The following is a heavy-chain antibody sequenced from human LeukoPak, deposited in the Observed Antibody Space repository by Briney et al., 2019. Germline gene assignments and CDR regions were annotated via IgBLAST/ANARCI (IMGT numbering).Heavy chain of an antibody. Sequence: GESLKISCKGSGSYFPSYWIGWVRQMPGKGPEWMGIIYPGDSDTRYRPSFQGQVAFSADKSVSIAYLHWSSLKASDTGMYYCARRGSGSYSHYDYWGQGTLVTVSS. J-gene: IGHJ4*02. V-gene: IGHV5-51*01. D-gene: IGHD1-26*01. CDR1: GSYFPSYW. CDR3: ARRGSGSYSHYDY. CDR2: IYPGDSDT.